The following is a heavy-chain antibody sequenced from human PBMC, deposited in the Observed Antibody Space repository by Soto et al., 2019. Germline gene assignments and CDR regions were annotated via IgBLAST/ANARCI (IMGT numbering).Heavy chain of an antibody. CDR1: GFTFSSYG. Sequence: QVQLVESGGGVVQPGRSLRLSCAASGFTFSSYGMHWVRQAPGKGLEWVAVISYDGSNKYYADSVKGRFTISRDNSKITLYLQMNSLRAEDTAVYYCAKDAGGNFDYWGQGTLVTVSS. CDR3: AKDAGGNFDY. D-gene: IGHD3-16*01. J-gene: IGHJ4*02. V-gene: IGHV3-30*18. CDR2: ISYDGSNK.